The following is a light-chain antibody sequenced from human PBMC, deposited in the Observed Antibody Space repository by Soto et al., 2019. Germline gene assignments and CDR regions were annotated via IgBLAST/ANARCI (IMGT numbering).Light chain of an antibody. J-gene: IGKJ1*01. Sequence: DIQMTQSPSSLSASVGDRVTITCRASQSISSSLNWYQQKPGKAPKVLIYGASSLQSGVPSRFSGSGSGTDFTLTISSLQPEDFATYYCQQSYTTPRTFGQGTKVEI. CDR2: GAS. V-gene: IGKV1-39*01. CDR1: QSISSS. CDR3: QQSYTTPRT.